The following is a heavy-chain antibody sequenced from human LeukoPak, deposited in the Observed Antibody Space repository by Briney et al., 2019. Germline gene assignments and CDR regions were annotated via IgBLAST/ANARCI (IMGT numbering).Heavy chain of an antibody. J-gene: IGHJ4*02. CDR3: AGDSQNWNYDY. Sequence: PGGSLRLSCAASGFTFSSYAMHWVRQAPGKGLEWVAVISYDGSNKYYADSVKGRFTISRDNSKNTLYLQMNSLRAEDTAVYYCAGDSQNWNYDYWGQGTLVTVSS. CDR1: GFTFSSYA. CDR2: ISYDGSNK. D-gene: IGHD1-1*01. V-gene: IGHV3-30-3*01.